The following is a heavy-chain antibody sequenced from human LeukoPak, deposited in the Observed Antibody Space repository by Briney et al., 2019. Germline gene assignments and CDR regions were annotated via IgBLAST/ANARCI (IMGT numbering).Heavy chain of an antibody. J-gene: IGHJ4*02. Sequence: GGSLRLSCAASGFTFSSYAMSWVRQAPGKGLEWVSVISGSGGSTYYADSVKGRFIISRDNSKNMLYLQMNSLRAEDTAVYYCAKDVLVWFGELSPFDYWGQGTLVTVSS. D-gene: IGHD3-10*01. V-gene: IGHV3-23*01. CDR1: GFTFSSYA. CDR2: ISGSGGST. CDR3: AKDVLVWFGELSPFDY.